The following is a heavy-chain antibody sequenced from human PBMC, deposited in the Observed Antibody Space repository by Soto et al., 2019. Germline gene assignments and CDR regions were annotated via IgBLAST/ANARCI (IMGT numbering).Heavy chain of an antibody. CDR1: GFTFSSSA. J-gene: IGHJ4*02. CDR2: MTGSGDTT. V-gene: IGHV3-23*01. CDR3: AKRGGYRSFDY. Sequence: GGSLRLSCAASGFTFSSSAVSWVRQAPGKGLEWVSAMTGSGDTTYYADSVKGRFTISRDNSKNTLYLQMNSLRAEDTAVYYCAKRGGYRSFDYWGQGTLVTVSS. D-gene: IGHD2-2*01.